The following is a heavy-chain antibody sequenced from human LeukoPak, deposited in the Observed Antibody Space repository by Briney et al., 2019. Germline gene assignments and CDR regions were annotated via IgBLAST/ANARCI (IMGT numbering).Heavy chain of an antibody. CDR1: GYSFTSYW. V-gene: IGHV5-51*01. CDR2: IYPGDSDT. Sequence: GESLKISCKGSGYSFTSYWIGWVRPMPGKGLEWMGIIYPGDSDTRYSPSFQGQVTISADKSFSTAYLQWSSLKASNTAMYYCARLCPRAFDIWGQGTMVTVSS. CDR3: ARLCPRAFDI. J-gene: IGHJ3*02.